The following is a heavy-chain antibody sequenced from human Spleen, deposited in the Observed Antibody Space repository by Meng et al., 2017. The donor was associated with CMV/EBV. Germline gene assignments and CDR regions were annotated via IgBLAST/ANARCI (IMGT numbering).Heavy chain of an antibody. D-gene: IGHD6-25*01. V-gene: IGHV3-53*01. CDR3: ARGLRTGDDSGWYYYYTMDV. J-gene: IGHJ6*02. CDR2: IYRGGNS. CDR1: GFTVSSKY. Sequence: GGSLRLSCAASGFTVSSKYVSWVRQAPGKGLEWVSVIYRGGNSNYADSVEGRFTISRDDSKNIVYLQMNSLRTEDTAVYYCARGLRTGDDSGWYYYYTMDVWGQGTTVTVSS.